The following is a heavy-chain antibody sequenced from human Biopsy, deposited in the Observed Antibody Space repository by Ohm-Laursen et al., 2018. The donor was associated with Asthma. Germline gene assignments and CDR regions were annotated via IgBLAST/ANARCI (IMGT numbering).Heavy chain of an antibody. J-gene: IGHJ5*02. CDR2: INPNSGGT. D-gene: IGHD6-13*01. CDR1: GGTFSIYP. V-gene: IGHV1-2*06. Sequence: ASVTVSCKVSGGTFSIYPITWVRQAPGQGLEWMGRINPNSGGTNYAQKFQGRVTMTRDTSISTAYMEVSRLRSDDTAVYYRARGQKSAGDRWFDPWGQGTLVTVSS. CDR3: ARGQKSAGDRWFDP.